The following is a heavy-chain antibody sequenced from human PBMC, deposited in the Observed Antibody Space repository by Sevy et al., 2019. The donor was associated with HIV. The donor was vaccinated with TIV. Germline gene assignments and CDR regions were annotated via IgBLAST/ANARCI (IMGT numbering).Heavy chain of an antibody. Sequence: GALRLSCTASGFTFSSYAMSWVRQAPGKGLRWVSTITGSGNNTYYADSVKGRFTISRDNSKNIVYLQINSLRAEDTAIYYCAKSGYRAAVGTDWGQGTLVTVSS. CDR2: ITGSGNNT. J-gene: IGHJ4*02. CDR1: GFTFSSYA. D-gene: IGHD6-13*01. CDR3: AKSGYRAAVGTD. V-gene: IGHV3-23*01.